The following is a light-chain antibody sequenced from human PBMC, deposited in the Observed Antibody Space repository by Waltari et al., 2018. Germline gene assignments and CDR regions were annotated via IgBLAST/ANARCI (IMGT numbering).Light chain of an antibody. J-gene: IGLJ1*01. CDR3: SSYAGNFPYV. V-gene: IGLV2-8*01. CDR2: EVS. CDR1: GSDVGGYNY. Sequence: QSALTQPPSASGSPGQSVTISCTGTGSDVGGYNYVSWYQQHPGKAPKLMIYEVSKRPAGVPDRFSGSKSGNTASLTVSGLQSEDEADYYCSSYAGNFPYVFGTGTKVTVL.